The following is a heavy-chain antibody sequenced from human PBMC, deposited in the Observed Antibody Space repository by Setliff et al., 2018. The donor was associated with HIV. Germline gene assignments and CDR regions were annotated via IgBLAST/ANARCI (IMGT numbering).Heavy chain of an antibody. J-gene: IGHJ4*02. D-gene: IGHD3-10*01. Sequence: ASVKVSCKASGYTFTGYYMHWVRQAPGQGLEWLGWINPNSGGTNYAQKFQGRVTMTRDTSISTAYMELSRLRSDDTAVYYCARDVFAYYYGSGSYIDYWGQGTLVTVSS. CDR2: INPNSGGT. V-gene: IGHV1-2*02. CDR3: ARDVFAYYYGSGSYIDY. CDR1: GYTFTGYY.